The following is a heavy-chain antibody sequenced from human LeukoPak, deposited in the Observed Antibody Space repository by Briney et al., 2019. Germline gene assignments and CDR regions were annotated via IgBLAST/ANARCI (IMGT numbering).Heavy chain of an antibody. Sequence: SETLSLTCAVYGGSFSGPYGSWIRQPPGRGLEWIGEISHNEGTKYNPSLKSRVTISLDTSKNQFSLKLSSVTAADTAVYYCVRGQDRAKQGYWGQGTLVTVSS. J-gene: IGHJ4*02. CDR2: ISHNEGT. V-gene: IGHV4-34*01. CDR3: VRGQDRAKQGY. CDR1: GGSFSGPY. D-gene: IGHD5-18*01.